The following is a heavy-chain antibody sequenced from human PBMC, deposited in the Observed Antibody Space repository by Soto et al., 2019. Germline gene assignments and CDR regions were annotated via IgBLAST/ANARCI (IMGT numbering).Heavy chain of an antibody. Sequence: VQLVQSGAEVKKPGASVKVSCKASGYTFTSYGISWVRQAPGQGLEWMGWLSAYNGNTNYAQKLQGRVTMTTDTATSTAYMELKSLRSDDTAVYYCARDRPFTTPRVNYYYGMDVRGQGTTVTVSS. CDR3: ARDRPFTTPRVNYYYGMDV. CDR1: GYTFTSYG. V-gene: IGHV1-18*01. D-gene: IGHD3-22*01. CDR2: LSAYNGNT. J-gene: IGHJ6*02.